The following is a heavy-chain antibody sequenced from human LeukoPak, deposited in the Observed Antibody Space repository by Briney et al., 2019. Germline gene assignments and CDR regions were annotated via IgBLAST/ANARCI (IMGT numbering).Heavy chain of an antibody. D-gene: IGHD3-3*01. J-gene: IGHJ6*02. Sequence: PGGSLRLSCAASGFTFSDYYMSWIRQAPGKGLGGVSVIYSGGSTYYADSVKGRFTIYRHNSKNTLYLQMNSLRAEDTAVYYCARDGGSRYYYGMDVWGQGTTVTVSS. CDR3: ARDGGSRYYYGMDV. CDR1: GFTFSDYY. V-gene: IGHV3-53*04. CDR2: IYSGGST.